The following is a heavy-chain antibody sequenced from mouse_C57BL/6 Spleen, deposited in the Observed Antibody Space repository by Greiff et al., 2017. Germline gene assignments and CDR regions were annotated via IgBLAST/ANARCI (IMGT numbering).Heavy chain of an antibody. CDR2: IYPGRGST. J-gene: IGHJ2*01. CDR1: GYTFTSYW. Sequence: VQLQQSGAELVKPGASVKMSCKASGYTFTSYWITWVKQRPGQGLEWIGDIYPGRGSTNYNEKFKSKATLTVDTSSSTAYMQLSSLTSEDSAVYYCARVEEDYFDYWGQGTTLTVSS. V-gene: IGHV1-55*01. CDR3: ARVEEDYFDY.